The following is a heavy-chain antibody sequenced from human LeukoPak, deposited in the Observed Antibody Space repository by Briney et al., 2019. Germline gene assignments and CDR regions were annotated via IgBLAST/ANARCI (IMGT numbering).Heavy chain of an antibody. Sequence: SETLSLTCTVSGGSISSYYRSWIRQPAGKGLEWIGRIYTGGSTNYNPSLKSRVTMSVDTSKNQFSLKLSSVTAADTAVYYCARDRLYDYGDYVGYYYYYMDVWGKGTTVTVSS. V-gene: IGHV4-4*07. CDR2: IYTGGST. CDR1: GGSISSYY. J-gene: IGHJ6*03. D-gene: IGHD4-17*01. CDR3: ARDRLYDYGDYVGYYYYYMDV.